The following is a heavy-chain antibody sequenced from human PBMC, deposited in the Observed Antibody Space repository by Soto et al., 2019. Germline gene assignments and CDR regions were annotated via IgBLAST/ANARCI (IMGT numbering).Heavy chain of an antibody. Sequence: EVQLVESGGGLVQPGGSLRLSCAASGFTLSPHWMHWVRQAPGKGLEWLSHINNDGSSTRYADSVKGRFTISRDNAKNTLYLQMNSLRVEDTALYYCARGTSAEAATKRLFDYWGQGTLVTVSS. CDR1: GFTLSPHW. CDR3: ARGTSAEAATKRLFDY. D-gene: IGHD2-15*01. V-gene: IGHV3-74*01. J-gene: IGHJ4*02. CDR2: INNDGSST.